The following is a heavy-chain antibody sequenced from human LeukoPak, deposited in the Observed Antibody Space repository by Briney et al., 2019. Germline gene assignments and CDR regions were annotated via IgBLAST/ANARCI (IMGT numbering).Heavy chain of an antibody. CDR3: AKRMGVSWSTNWFDP. D-gene: IGHD6-13*01. CDR1: GFTFSGYA. CDR2: IGGSGGST. J-gene: IGHJ5*02. Sequence: GGSLRLSCAASGFTFSGYAMSWVRQAPGKGLEWVSTIGGSGGSTYYADSVKGRFTISRDNSKNTLYLQMTSLRAGDTAVYYCAKRMGVSWSTNWFDPWGQGTLVTVSS. V-gene: IGHV3-23*01.